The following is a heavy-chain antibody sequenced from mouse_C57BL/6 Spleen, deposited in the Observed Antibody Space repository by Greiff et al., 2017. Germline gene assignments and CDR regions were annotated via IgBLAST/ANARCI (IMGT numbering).Heavy chain of an antibody. D-gene: IGHD2-5*01. V-gene: IGHV5-4*03. CDR3: ARDYYSNYEAWFAY. CDR1: GFTFSSYA. CDR2: ISDGGSYT. J-gene: IGHJ3*01. Sequence: EVKLVESGGGLVKPGGSLKLSCAASGFTFSSYAMSWVRQTPEKRLEWVATISDGGSYTYYPDNVKGRFTISRDNAKNNLYLQMSHLKSEDTAMYYCARDYYSNYEAWFAYWGQGTLVTVSA.